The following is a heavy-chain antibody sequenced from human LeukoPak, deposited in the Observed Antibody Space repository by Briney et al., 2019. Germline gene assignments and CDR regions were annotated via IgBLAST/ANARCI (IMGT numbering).Heavy chain of an antibody. CDR2: IYSSGST. D-gene: IGHD6-19*01. CDR1: GGSISSYY. Sequence: SETLSFTCTVSGGSISSYYWSWIRQPAGKGLEWIGRIYSSGSTNYNPSLKSRVTMSVDTSKNQFSLRLSSVTAADTAVYYCARDDYNSGWYYGSYYYYYYMDVWGKGTTVTVSS. V-gene: IGHV4-4*07. J-gene: IGHJ6*03. CDR3: ARDDYNSGWYYGSYYYYYYMDV.